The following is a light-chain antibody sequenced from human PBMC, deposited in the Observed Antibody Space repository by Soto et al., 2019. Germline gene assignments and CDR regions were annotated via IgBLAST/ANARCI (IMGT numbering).Light chain of an antibody. J-gene: IGKJ1*01. Sequence: EILFTQSPGPLFLSPGGRTTPSCRARQSISSSYLAWYQQKPGQAPRLLVYGASSRATGIPDRFSGSGSGTDFTLTISRLEPEDFALYYCQQYSSTFWTLGQGTKVDIK. CDR3: QQYSSTFWT. CDR1: QSISSSY. CDR2: GAS. V-gene: IGKV3-20*01.